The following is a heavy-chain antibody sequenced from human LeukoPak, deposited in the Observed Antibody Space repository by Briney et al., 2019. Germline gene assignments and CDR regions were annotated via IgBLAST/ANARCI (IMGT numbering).Heavy chain of an antibody. J-gene: IGHJ5*02. Sequence: GGSLRLSCAASGFTFSSYGMSWVRQAPGKGLEWVSAISGSGGSTYYADSVKGRFTISRDNSKNTLYLQMNSLGAEDTAVYYCAKDRGSSSWYDLWGQGTLVTVSS. CDR1: GFTFSSYG. CDR3: AKDRGSSSWYDL. D-gene: IGHD6-13*01. V-gene: IGHV3-23*01. CDR2: ISGSGGST.